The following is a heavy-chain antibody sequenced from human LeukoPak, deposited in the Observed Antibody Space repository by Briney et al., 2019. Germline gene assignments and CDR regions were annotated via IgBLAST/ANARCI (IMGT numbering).Heavy chain of an antibody. Sequence: GGSLRLSCAASGFTFSTYGMSWVRQTPGKGLEWVSGISTSGSRTDYAASVKGRFTISRDISENTLYLQMNSLRAEDTAVYYCVTNFDPDVDWGQGTLVTVSS. CDR2: ISTSGSRT. D-gene: IGHD3-9*01. CDR1: GFTFSTYG. V-gene: IGHV3-23*01. J-gene: IGHJ4*02. CDR3: VTNFDPDVD.